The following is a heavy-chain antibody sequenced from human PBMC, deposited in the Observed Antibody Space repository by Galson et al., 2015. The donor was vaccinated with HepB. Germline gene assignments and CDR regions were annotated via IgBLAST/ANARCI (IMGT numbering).Heavy chain of an antibody. CDR3: TTSHDYYGSGSYYNDDY. D-gene: IGHD3-10*01. J-gene: IGHJ4*02. V-gene: IGHV3-15*01. CDR2: IKSKTDGGTT. Sequence: PGKGLEWVGRIKSKTDGGTTDYAAPVKGRFTISRDDSKNTLYLQMNSLKTEDTAVYYCTTSHDYYGSGSYYNDDYWGQGTLVTVSS.